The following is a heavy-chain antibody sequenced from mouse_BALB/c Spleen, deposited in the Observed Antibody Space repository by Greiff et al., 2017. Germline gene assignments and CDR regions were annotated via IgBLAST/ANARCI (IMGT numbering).Heavy chain of an antibody. CDR2: ISDGGSYT. J-gene: IGHJ4*01. Sequence: EVLLVESGGGLVKPGGSLKLSCAASGFTFSDYYMYWVRQTPEKRLEWVATISDGGSYTYYPDSVKGRFTISRDNAKNNLYLQMSSLKSEDTAMYYCARESYDFYAMDYWGQGTSVTVSS. CDR3: ARESYDFYAMDY. D-gene: IGHD2-10*02. V-gene: IGHV5-4*02. CDR1: GFTFSDYY.